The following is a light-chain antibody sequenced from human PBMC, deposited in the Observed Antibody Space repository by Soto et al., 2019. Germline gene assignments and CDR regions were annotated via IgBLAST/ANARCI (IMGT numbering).Light chain of an antibody. CDR2: EGS. V-gene: IGLV2-23*01. Sequence: QSALTQPASVSGSPGQSITISCTGTSSDVGSYNLVSWYQQHPGKAPKLMIYEGSKRPSGVSNRFSGSKSGNTASLTISGLQAEDEADYYCCSYAGSSTYFFGTGTRSPS. CDR1: SSDVGSYNL. J-gene: IGLJ1*01. CDR3: CSYAGSSTYF.